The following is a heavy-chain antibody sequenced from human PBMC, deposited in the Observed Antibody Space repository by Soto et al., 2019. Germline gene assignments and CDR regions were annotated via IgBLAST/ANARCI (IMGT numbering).Heavy chain of an antibody. CDR2: ISNHGYTT. CDR3: ARGAQTSPIDY. Sequence: GGSLRLSCAASGLSLSTSGMSWVRQPPGKGLEWVSSISNHGYTTYYTDSVKGRFSTSRDNSRDTLYLQMNSLRAEDTAVYYCARGAQTSPIDYWGQGTLVTVSS. J-gene: IGHJ4*02. V-gene: IGHV3-23*01. D-gene: IGHD2-2*01. CDR1: GLSLSTSG.